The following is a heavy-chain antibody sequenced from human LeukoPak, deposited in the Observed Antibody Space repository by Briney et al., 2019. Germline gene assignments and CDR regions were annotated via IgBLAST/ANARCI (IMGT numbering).Heavy chain of an antibody. Sequence: HPGGSLRLSCEVSGFRFRDYAMTWVRQAPGKGLEWVSYISSSNRNIYYADSVKGRFTISRDNAKNSLYLQMNSLRAEDTAVYYCARDPRHYDRSGYSFTQNYGMDVWGQGTTVTVSS. CDR1: GFRFRDYA. V-gene: IGHV3-48*01. D-gene: IGHD3-22*01. CDR2: ISSSNRNI. J-gene: IGHJ6*02. CDR3: ARDPRHYDRSGYSFTQNYGMDV.